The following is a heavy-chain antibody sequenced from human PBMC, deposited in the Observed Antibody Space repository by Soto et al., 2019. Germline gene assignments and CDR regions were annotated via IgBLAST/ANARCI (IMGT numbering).Heavy chain of an antibody. CDR2: ITWNSGDT. J-gene: IGHJ4*02. V-gene: IGHV3-9*01. Sequence: EVQLVESGGGLVRPGSSLRLSCAASGFNFNDYAMHWVRQAPGKGLEWVSGITWNSGDTGYADSVKGRFTVSRDNAKNSVYLEINNRRPEDTALYYCAKDHLGGAMAVPFFDSRGQGALVTVSS. D-gene: IGHD5-18*01. CDR3: AKDHLGGAMAVPFFDS. CDR1: GFNFNDYA.